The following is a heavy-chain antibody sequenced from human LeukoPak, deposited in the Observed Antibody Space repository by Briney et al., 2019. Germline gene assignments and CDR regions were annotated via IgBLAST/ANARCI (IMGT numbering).Heavy chain of an antibody. CDR2: INPNSGGT. CDR3: ARSLNYDILTALPY. CDR1: GYTFTSYD. V-gene: IGHV1-2*02. J-gene: IGHJ4*02. Sequence: ASVKVSCKASGYTFTSYDINWVRQAPGQGLEWMGWINPNSGGTNYAQKFQGRVTMTRDTSISTAYMELSRLRSDDTAVYYCARSLNYDILTALPYWGQGTLVTVSS. D-gene: IGHD3-9*01.